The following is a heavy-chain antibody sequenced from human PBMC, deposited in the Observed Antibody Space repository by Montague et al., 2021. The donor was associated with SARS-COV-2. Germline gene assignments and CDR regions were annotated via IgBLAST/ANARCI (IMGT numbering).Heavy chain of an antibody. Sequence: SLSLSLSASGFPFSSYAMSWVRQAPGKGLEWVSAITGSGGGTYYAGSVKGRFTISKDNSKNMLYLQTNSLRAEDTAVYYCAKDQVYSGSYFADWGQGTLVTVSS. CDR1: GFPFSSYA. V-gene: IGHV3-23*01. CDR2: ITGSGGGT. D-gene: IGHD1-26*01. J-gene: IGHJ4*02. CDR3: AKDQVYSGSYFAD.